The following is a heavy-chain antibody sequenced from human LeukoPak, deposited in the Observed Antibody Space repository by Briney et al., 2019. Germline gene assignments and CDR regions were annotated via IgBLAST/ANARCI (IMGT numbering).Heavy chain of an antibody. Sequence: SETLSLTCAVSGGSISSGGYSWSWIRQPPGKGLEWIGSIYHSGSTYYNPSLKSRVTISVDRSKNQFSLKLSSVTAADTAVYYCARESHCSSTSCRYNWFDPWGQGTLVTVSS. D-gene: IGHD2-2*01. V-gene: IGHV4-30-2*01. J-gene: IGHJ5*02. CDR2: IYHSGST. CDR1: GGSISSGGYS. CDR3: ARESHCSSTSCRYNWFDP.